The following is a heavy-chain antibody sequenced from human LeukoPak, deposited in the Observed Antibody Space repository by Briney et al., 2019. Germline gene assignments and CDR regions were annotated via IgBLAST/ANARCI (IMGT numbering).Heavy chain of an antibody. J-gene: IGHJ4*02. CDR3: ARGGLTMVLVD. Sequence: PSETLSLTCTVSGGSISSSSYYWGWIRQPPGKGLEWIGSIYYSGSTYYNPSLKSRVTISVDTSKNQFSLKLSSVTAADTAVYYCARGGLTMVLVDWGQGTLVTVSS. CDR1: GGSISSSSYY. D-gene: IGHD3-10*01. V-gene: IGHV4-39*07. CDR2: IYYSGST.